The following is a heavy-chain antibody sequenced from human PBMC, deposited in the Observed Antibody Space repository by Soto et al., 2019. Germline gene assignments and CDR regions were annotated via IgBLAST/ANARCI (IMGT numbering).Heavy chain of an antibody. J-gene: IGHJ4*02. V-gene: IGHV1-69*13. CDR2: IIPIFGTG. Sequence: GPSVKVSCKAPGGTFSNYAINWVRQAPGQGLEWMGGIIPIFGTGNYAQKFQGRVTITADESTSTAYLDLSGLRPEDTAVYYCARPVEMATISRSYLFYWGQGTLVTVSS. CDR3: ARPVEMATISRSYLFY. D-gene: IGHD5-12*01. CDR1: GGTFSNYA.